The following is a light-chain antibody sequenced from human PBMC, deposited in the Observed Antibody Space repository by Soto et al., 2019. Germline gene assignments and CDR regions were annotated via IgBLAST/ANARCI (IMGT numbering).Light chain of an antibody. Sequence: DIQMTQSPSTLSASVGDRVTITCRASQSISSWLAWYQQKPGKAPKLLIYDATSLESGVPSRFSGSGSGTEVTLTISSLQPDDFATYYCQQYNSYSALTFGQGTKVEIK. CDR1: QSISSW. J-gene: IGKJ1*01. CDR2: DAT. CDR3: QQYNSYSALT. V-gene: IGKV1-5*01.